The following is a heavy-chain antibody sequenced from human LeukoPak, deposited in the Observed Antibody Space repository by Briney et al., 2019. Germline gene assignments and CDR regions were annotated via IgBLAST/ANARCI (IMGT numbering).Heavy chain of an antibody. CDR3: ARDALMVRGVPDY. J-gene: IGHJ4*02. Sequence: SETLSLTCTVSGGSISSSSYYWGWIRQPPGKGLEWIGSIYYSGSTYYNPSLKSRVTISVDTSKNQFSLKLSSVTAADTAVYYCARDALMVRGVPDYWGQGTLVTVSS. D-gene: IGHD3-10*01. CDR2: IYYSGST. V-gene: IGHV4-39*07. CDR1: GGSISSSSYY.